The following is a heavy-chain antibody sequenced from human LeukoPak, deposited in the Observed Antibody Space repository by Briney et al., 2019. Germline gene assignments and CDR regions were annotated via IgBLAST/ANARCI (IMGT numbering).Heavy chain of an antibody. CDR1: GFTFSSYA. V-gene: IGHV4-34*01. Sequence: PGGSLRLSCAASGFTFSSYAMSWVRQPPGKGLEWIGEINHSGSTNYNPSLKSRVTISVDTSKDQFSLKLSSVTAADTAVYYCARAGYYGSGSYYWFDPWGQGTLVTVSS. CDR2: INHSGST. D-gene: IGHD3-10*01. J-gene: IGHJ5*02. CDR3: ARAGYYGSGSYYWFDP.